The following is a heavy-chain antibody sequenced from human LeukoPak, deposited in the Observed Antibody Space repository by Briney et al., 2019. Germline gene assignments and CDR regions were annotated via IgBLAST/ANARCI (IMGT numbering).Heavy chain of an antibody. V-gene: IGHV3-72*01. CDR2: TRNKANSYNT. Sequence: GGSLRLSCAASGFNFSDHYMDWVRQAPGKGLEGVGLTRNKANSYNTEYAASAKCRFAISRDDSRNSLFPQMNSLKTEDTAVYYCVTYYFDSSGYYHDYWGQGTLVTVSS. CDR3: VTYYFDSSGYYHDY. J-gene: IGHJ4*02. D-gene: IGHD3-22*01. CDR1: GFNFSDHY.